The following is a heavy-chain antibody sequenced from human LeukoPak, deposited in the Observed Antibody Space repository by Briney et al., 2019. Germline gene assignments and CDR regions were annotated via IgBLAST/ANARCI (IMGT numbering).Heavy chain of an antibody. CDR1: GFTVSSNY. D-gene: IGHD5-24*01. V-gene: IGHV3-66*01. J-gene: IGHJ4*02. Sequence: RGSLRLSCAASGFTVSSNYMSWVRQAPGKGLEWVSVIYSGGSTYYADSVKGRFTISRDNSKNTLYLQMNSLRAEDTAVYYCARGKPRDGYNYPFDYWGQGTLVTVSS. CDR3: ARGKPRDGYNYPFDY. CDR2: IYSGGST.